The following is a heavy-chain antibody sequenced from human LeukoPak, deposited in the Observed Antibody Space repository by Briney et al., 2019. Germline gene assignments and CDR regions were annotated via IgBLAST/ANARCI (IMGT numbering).Heavy chain of an antibody. CDR1: GFTFSNYG. CDR2: ISGSGPYT. D-gene: IGHD2-2*03. Sequence: GGSLRLSCAASGFTFSNYGMHWVRQAPGKGLEWVSAISGSGPYTFYTDSVKGRFTISRDSSKNTLYLQMNSLRAEDTALYYCAKHGYCSGISCFFDFWGQGTQVTVSS. V-gene: IGHV3-23*01. J-gene: IGHJ4*02. CDR3: AKHGYCSGISCFFDF.